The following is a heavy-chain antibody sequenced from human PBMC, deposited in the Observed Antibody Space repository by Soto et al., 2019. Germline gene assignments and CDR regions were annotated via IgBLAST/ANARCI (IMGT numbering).Heavy chain of an antibody. Sequence: SETLSLTCTVSGGSISSYYWSWIRQPPGKGLEWIGYIYYSGSTNYNPSLKSRVTISVDTSKNQFSLKLSSVTAADTAVYYCARCDSSSSDHFDYWGQGTLVTVSS. CDR1: GGSISSYY. V-gene: IGHV4-59*01. J-gene: IGHJ4*02. CDR2: IYYSGST. CDR3: ARCDSSSSDHFDY. D-gene: IGHD6-6*01.